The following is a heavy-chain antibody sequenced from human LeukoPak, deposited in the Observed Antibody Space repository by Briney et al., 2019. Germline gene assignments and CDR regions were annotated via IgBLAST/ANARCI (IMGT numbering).Heavy chain of an antibody. V-gene: IGHV4-34*01. J-gene: IGHJ6*02. CDR3: AGGRPYCSTPSGRYSYYHSGRDV. D-gene: IGHD2-2*01. CDR2: INQSGST. Sequence: SETLSLTCAVYGGSFSGYYWSWIRQPPGKGLEWIGEINQSGSTNYNPSLKSRVTISVDTSKNQFSLKLSSVTAADTAVYYWAGGRPYCSTPSGRYSYYHSGRDVWAQGTTFTVSS. CDR1: GGSFSGYY.